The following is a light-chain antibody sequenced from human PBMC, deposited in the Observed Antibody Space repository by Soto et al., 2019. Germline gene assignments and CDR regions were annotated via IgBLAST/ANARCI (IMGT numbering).Light chain of an antibody. CDR1: SSDVGSYNL. J-gene: IGLJ2*01. V-gene: IGLV2-23*01. CDR2: EGS. CDR3: CSYAGSSTDVV. Sequence: QSALTQPASVSGSPGQSITISCTGTSSDVGSYNLVSWYQQHPGKAPKLMIYEGSKRPSGVSNRVSGSKSGNTASLTISGLQAEDEAYYYCCSYAGSSTDVVFGGGTKLPVL.